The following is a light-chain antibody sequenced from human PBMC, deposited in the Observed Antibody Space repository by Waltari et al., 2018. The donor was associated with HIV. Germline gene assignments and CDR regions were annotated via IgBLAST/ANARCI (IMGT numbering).Light chain of an antibody. CDR3: CSFAGSYIV. Sequence: SDLTQPRSVSGSTGQSVTISCTGTRSDVGAYNRVSWYQQHPGKAPKVVIYDFRERPAGVPDRFAGSKSANTASLTISGLQADDEADYHCCSFAGSYIVFGTGTKVTVL. CDR1: RSDVGAYNR. CDR2: DFR. V-gene: IGLV2-11*01. J-gene: IGLJ1*01.